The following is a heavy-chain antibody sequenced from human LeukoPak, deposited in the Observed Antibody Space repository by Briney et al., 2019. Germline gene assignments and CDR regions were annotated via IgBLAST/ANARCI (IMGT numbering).Heavy chain of an antibody. J-gene: IGHJ4*02. CDR3: ARDILTGTGYFDY. CDR2: VCGSGGRT. D-gene: IGHD3-9*01. CDR1: GFPFSNYA. V-gene: IGHV3-23*01. Sequence: GGSLRLSCAVSGFPFSNYAMTWVRQAPGKGLEWVSSVCGSGGRTYYADSVKVRFPISRDNPKNTLYLQMNSLRADDTAVDYCARDILTGTGYFDYWGQGTLVTVSS.